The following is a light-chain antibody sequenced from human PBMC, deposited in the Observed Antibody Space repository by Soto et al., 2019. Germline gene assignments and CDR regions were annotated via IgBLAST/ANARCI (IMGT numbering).Light chain of an antibody. CDR1: QSISSY. CDR2: AAS. V-gene: IGKV1-39*01. J-gene: IGKJ1*01. Sequence: DIQMTQSPSSLSASVGDRVTITCRASQSISSYLNWYQQKQGKAPKXMIYAASSLQSGVPSRFSGSGSGTDLTLTISSLQPEDFATYYCQQSYSTPRTFGQGTKVDI. CDR3: QQSYSTPRT.